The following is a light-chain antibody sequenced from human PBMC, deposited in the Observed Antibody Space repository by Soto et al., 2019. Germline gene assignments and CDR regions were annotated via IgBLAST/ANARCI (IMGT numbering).Light chain of an antibody. V-gene: IGLV2-11*01. CDR1: NSDVGRYNY. J-gene: IGLJ1*01. Sequence: QSAPTQPRSVSGSPGQSVTISCTGTNSDVGRYNYVSLYQHHPGKAPKLMIYDVTKRPSGVPDRFSGSKSGNTASLPISGLQSEDEADYYCCSFAGSYTYVFGTVTKVSVL. CDR2: DVT. CDR3: CSFAGSYTYV.